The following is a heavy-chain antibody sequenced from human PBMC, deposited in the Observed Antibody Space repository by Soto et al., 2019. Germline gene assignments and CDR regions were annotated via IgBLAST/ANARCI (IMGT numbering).Heavy chain of an antibody. Sequence: SETLSLTCSVSSLSVSSGSYYWSWIRQPPGKGLEWIGYIYYSGSTNYNPSLKSRVTISVDTSKNQISLKLSSVTAADTAVYYCARDQGIAVAVFDYWGQGTLVTVSS. CDR3: ARDQGIAVAVFDY. CDR2: IYYSGST. CDR1: SLSVSSGSYY. D-gene: IGHD6-19*01. J-gene: IGHJ4*02. V-gene: IGHV4-61*01.